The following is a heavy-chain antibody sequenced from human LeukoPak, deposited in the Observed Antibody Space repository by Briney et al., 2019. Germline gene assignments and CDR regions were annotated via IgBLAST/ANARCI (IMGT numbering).Heavy chain of an antibody. CDR3: ARGGKVLDYFDY. CDR1: GGSISGRNYY. D-gene: IGHD3-16*01. V-gene: IGHV4-39*01. J-gene: IGHJ4*02. CDR2: ISDSGNT. Sequence: SETLSLTCTVSGGSISGRNYYWGWIRQPPGEGLEWIGKISDSGNTYYSPSLRSRVTISIDTSKNQFSLKLSSVTATDTAVYYCARGGKVLDYFDYWGQGTLVTVSS.